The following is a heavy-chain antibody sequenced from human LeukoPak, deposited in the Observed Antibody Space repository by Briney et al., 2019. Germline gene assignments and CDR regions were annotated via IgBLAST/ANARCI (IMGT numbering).Heavy chain of an antibody. D-gene: IGHD6-13*01. J-gene: IGHJ4*02. CDR1: GFTFSSYS. Sequence: PGGSLRLSCAASGFTFSSYSMNWVRQAPGKGLEWVSSISSSSSYIYYADSVKSRFTISRDNARNSLYLQMNSLRAEDTAVYYCARDRGDLSSSLDYWGQGTLVTVSS. V-gene: IGHV3-21*01. CDR2: ISSSSSYI. CDR3: ARDRGDLSSSLDY.